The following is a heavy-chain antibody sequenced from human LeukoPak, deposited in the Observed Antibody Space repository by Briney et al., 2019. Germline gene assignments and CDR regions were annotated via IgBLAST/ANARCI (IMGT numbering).Heavy chain of an antibody. V-gene: IGHV3-7*01. J-gene: IGHJ6*03. CDR2: IKQDGSEK. CDR3: ARHNYDFWSVYMDV. Sequence: GGSLRLSCAASGFTFSSYWMSWVRQASGKGLEWLANIKQDGSEKYYVDSVKGRFTISRDNAKNSLYLQMNSLRAEDTAVYYCARHNYDFWSVYMDVWGKGPRSPSP. CDR1: GFTFSSYW. D-gene: IGHD3-3*01.